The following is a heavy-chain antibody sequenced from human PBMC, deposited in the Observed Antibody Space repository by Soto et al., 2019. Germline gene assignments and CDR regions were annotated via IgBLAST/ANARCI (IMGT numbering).Heavy chain of an antibody. D-gene: IGHD2-2*01. J-gene: IGHJ4*02. Sequence: GGSLRLSCAASGFTFSSYAMSWVRQAPGKGLEWVSAISGSGGSTYYADSVKGRFTISRDNSKNTLYLQMNSLGAEDTAVYYCAKDPRFIGYCSSTSCYPWGYFDYWGQGTLVTVSS. CDR3: AKDPRFIGYCSSTSCYPWGYFDY. CDR1: GFTFSSYA. CDR2: ISGSGGST. V-gene: IGHV3-23*01.